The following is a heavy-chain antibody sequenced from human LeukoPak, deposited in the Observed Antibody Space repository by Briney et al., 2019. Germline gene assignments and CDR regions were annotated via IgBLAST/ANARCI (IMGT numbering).Heavy chain of an antibody. D-gene: IGHD2-21*01. J-gene: IGHJ4*02. Sequence: GGSLRLSCAASGFTFSSYAMSWVRQAPEKGLEFVSGIYENGGTTYYADSVKGRFSISRDNSKNTLYLQMDSLRGEDTAVYYCAKDFRIGYSAHFDYWGQGALVTVSS. CDR1: GFTFSSYA. CDR3: AKDFRIGYSAHFDY. V-gene: IGHV3-23*01. CDR2: IYENGGTT.